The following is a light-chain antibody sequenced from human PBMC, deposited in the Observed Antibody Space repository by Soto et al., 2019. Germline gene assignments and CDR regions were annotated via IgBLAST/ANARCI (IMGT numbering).Light chain of an antibody. Sequence: QSALTQPASVSGSPGQSITISCTGTGSDVGGYNYVSWYRQHPGKAPKLMIYEVSNRPSGVSNRFSGSKSGNTASLTISGLQAEDEADYYCSSYTGSGTLYVFGTGTKLTVL. CDR3: SSYTGSGTLYV. V-gene: IGLV2-14*01. CDR1: GSDVGGYNY. J-gene: IGLJ1*01. CDR2: EVS.